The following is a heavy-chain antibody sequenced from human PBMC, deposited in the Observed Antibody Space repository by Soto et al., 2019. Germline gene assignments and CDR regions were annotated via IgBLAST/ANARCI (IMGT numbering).Heavy chain of an antibody. J-gene: IGHJ4*02. D-gene: IGHD3-10*01. CDR1: GGSISGYY. Sequence: PSETLSLTCTVSGGSISGYYWGWIRQPPGRGLEYIGYIYSSGSSDSNPSLKSRVTMSVDTSKNQFSLKLNSVTDADTAVYYCGSNFGSGSYPLDFWGRGTVVTVSS. CDR3: GSNFGSGSYPLDF. V-gene: IGHV4-59*08. CDR2: IYSSGSS.